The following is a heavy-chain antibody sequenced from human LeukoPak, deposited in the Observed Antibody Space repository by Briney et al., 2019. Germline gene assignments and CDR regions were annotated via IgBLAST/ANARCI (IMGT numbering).Heavy chain of an antibody. V-gene: IGHV3-9*01. CDR3: AKGASDYDFWSGGDTAFDC. CDR2: ISWNSGSI. J-gene: IGHJ4*02. D-gene: IGHD3-3*01. CDR1: GFTFDDYA. Sequence: GRSLRLSCAASGFTFDDYAMHWVRQAPGKGLEWVSGISWNSGSIGYADSVKGRFTISRDNAKNSLYLQMNSLRAEDTALYYCAKGASDYDFWSGGDTAFDCWGQGTLVTVSS.